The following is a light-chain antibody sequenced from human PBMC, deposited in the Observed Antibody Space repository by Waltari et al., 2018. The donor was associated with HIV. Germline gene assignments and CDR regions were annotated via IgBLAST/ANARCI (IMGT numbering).Light chain of an antibody. J-gene: IGLJ1*01. CDR3: CSYAGSSTYV. CDR1: SSDVGSYNL. Sequence: PGQSITISCTGTSSDVGSYNLVSWYQQHPGKAPKLMIYEVSKRPSGVSNRFSGSKSGNTASLTISGLQAEDEADYYCCSYAGSSTYVFGTGTKVTVL. CDR2: EVS. V-gene: IGLV2-23*02.